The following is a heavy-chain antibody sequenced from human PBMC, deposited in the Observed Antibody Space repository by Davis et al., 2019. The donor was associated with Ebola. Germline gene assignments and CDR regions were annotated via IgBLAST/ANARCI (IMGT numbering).Heavy chain of an antibody. D-gene: IGHD2-15*01. CDR1: GFPFSEYY. J-gene: IGHJ6*03. Sequence: PGGSLRLSCAASGFPFSEYYMNWIRQAPGKGLEWVSYITGSGTYTNYAASVQGRFTISRDNARNALYLQMNNLRAEDTAVYYCVKDLKDVPIGHTYYMDAWGKGTTVTVSS. V-gene: IGHV3-11*06. CDR2: ITGSGTYT. CDR3: VKDLKDVPIGHTYYMDA.